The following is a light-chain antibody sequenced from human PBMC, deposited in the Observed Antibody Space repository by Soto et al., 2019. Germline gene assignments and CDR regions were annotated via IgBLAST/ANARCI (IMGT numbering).Light chain of an antibody. CDR1: SSDVGGYNF. Sequence: QSALTQPASVSGSPGQSITISCTGTSSDVGGYNFVSWYQQHPDKAPKLMIYDVTNRPSGVSNRFSDSKSGNTASLTISWLQAEDEADYYGSSYTSISTYVFGAGTKLTVL. J-gene: IGLJ1*01. CDR3: SSYTSISTYV. CDR2: DVT. V-gene: IGLV2-14*01.